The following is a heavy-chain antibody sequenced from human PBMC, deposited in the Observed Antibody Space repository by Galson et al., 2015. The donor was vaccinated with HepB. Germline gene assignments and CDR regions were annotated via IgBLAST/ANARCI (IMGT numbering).Heavy chain of an antibody. J-gene: IGHJ5*02. CDR3: ATGWIQPRT. CDR2: VSAGGDYT. V-gene: IGHV3-23*01. CDR1: GFTFNNYD. Sequence: SLRLSCAASGFTFNNYDMSWVRQAPGKGLEWVSGVSAGGDYTFYANSVKGRFTISRDDAKNALYLQMDSLRAEDTAVYYCATGWIQPRTWGPGTLVTVSS. D-gene: IGHD5-18*01.